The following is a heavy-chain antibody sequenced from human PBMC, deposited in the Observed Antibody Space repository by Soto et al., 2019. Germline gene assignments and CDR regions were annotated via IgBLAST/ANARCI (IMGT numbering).Heavy chain of an antibody. Sequence: ASVKVSCKASGYIFSEYYIQWVRQAPGQGLECMGWINPNNGGTTYAQKFHGRVTMTRDTSISTAYMELSRLRSDDTAVYFCAKGESSSAVSYSYYGLDVWGQGTTVIVSS. D-gene: IGHD6-6*01. CDR2: INPNNGGT. J-gene: IGHJ6*02. V-gene: IGHV1-2*02. CDR1: GYIFSEYY. CDR3: AKGESSSAVSYSYYGLDV.